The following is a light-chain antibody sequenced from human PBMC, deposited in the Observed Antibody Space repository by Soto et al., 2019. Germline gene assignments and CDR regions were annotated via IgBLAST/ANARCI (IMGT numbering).Light chain of an antibody. V-gene: IGKV2-30*02. CDR3: VHGYHWPWT. CDR2: DVS. Sequence: AVMPQSPLSLPVTLGQPASISCRSSQSLIHREGSTYLSWFHQRPGQSPRRLIYDVSDSYSGVTDPFGGSSSGTDFTFKITRAVTVDVVVYYYVHGYHWPWTFGQGTEVEIK. CDR1: QSLIHREGSTY. J-gene: IGKJ1*01.